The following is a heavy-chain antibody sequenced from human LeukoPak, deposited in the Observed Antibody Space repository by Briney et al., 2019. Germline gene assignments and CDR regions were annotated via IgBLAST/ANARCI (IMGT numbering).Heavy chain of an antibody. V-gene: IGHV4-59*01. CDR2: IYYGGST. Sequence: SETLSLTCTVSGGSISSYYWSWIRQPPGKGLEWIGYIYYGGSTNYNPSLKSRVTISVDTSKNQFSLKLSSVTAADTAVYYCARGSSYGWFDPWGQGTLVTVSS. D-gene: IGHD5-18*01. CDR1: GGSISSYY. J-gene: IGHJ5*02. CDR3: ARGSSYGWFDP.